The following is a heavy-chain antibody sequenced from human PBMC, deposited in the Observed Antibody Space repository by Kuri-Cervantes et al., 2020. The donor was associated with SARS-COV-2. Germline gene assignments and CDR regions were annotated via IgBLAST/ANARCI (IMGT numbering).Heavy chain of an antibody. J-gene: IGHJ6*02. D-gene: IGHD2-2*01. CDR2: IRNEVNSYTT. Sequence: GESLKISCAASGFTFSSYAMHWVRQAPGKGLEWVGRIRNEVNSYTTEYAASVKGRFTISRADSQNSLFLQMNSLKTEDTAVYYCSACGSTDCYNYYYYGLDVWGQGTTVTVSS. CDR3: SACGSTDCYNYYYYGLDV. V-gene: IGHV3-72*01. CDR1: GFTFSSYA.